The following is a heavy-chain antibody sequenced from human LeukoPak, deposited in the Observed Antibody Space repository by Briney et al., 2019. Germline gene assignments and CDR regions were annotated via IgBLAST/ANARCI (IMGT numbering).Heavy chain of an antibody. CDR1: GYTFTDYH. CDR3: ARSSRYDIWTGYPY. J-gene: IGHJ4*02. V-gene: IGHV1-2*02. Sequence: ASVKVSCKASGYTFTDYHMHWVRQAPGQGLEWMGWINANSGGTNYAQKFQGRVTMTRDTSISTAYMELSRLRSDDTAVYYCARSSRYDIWTGYPYWGQGTLVTVSP. D-gene: IGHD3-9*01. CDR2: INANSGGT.